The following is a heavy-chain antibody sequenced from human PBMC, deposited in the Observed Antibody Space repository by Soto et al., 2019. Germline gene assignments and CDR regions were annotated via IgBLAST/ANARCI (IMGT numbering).Heavy chain of an antibody. CDR3: GSDRPACSSTSCYLGDYYYYMDV. D-gene: IGHD2-2*01. CDR2: ISSSSSYI. J-gene: IGHJ6*03. CDR1: GFTFSSYS. Sequence: EVQLVESGGGLVKPGGSLRLSCAASGFTFSSYSMNWVRQAPGKGLEWVSSISSSSSYIYYADSVKGRFTISGDNDKNSLYLQMNSLRAEDTAVYYCGSDRPACSSTSCYLGDYYYYMDVWGKGTTVTVSS. V-gene: IGHV3-21*01.